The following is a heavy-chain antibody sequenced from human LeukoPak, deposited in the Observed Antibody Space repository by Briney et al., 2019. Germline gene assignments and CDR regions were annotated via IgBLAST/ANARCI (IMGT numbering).Heavy chain of an antibody. CDR2: ISGSGGST. Sequence: QSGGPLRLSCAASGFTFTSYAMSWVRQAPGKGLEWVSAISGSGGSTYYADSVKGRFTISRDNSKNTLYLQMNSLRAEDTALYYCARDRMAVAGTGDAFDIWGQGTMVTVSS. D-gene: IGHD6-19*01. V-gene: IGHV3-23*01. CDR1: GFTFTSYA. J-gene: IGHJ3*02. CDR3: ARDRMAVAGTGDAFDI.